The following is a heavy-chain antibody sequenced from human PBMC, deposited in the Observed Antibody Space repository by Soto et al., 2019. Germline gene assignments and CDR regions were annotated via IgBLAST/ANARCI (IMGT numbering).Heavy chain of an antibody. CDR2: ISGGGVPV. CDR1: GFTFSGYS. D-gene: IGHD1-1*01. Sequence: EVQLVQSGGDLVQPGGSLRLSCKASGFTFSGYSMDWVRQAPGKGLEWIAYISGGGVPVYYADSVKGRFTISRDNAKNSLYRQLNHLRDEDTAIYYCARVRANYYFDFWGQGALVTVSS. CDR3: ARVRANYYFDF. V-gene: IGHV3-48*02. J-gene: IGHJ4*02.